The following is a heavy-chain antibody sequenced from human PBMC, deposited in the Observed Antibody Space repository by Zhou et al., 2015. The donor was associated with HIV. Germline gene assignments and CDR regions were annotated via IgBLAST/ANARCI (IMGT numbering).Heavy chain of an antibody. CDR2: IIPIFGTA. Sequence: QVQLVQSGAEVKKPGSSVKVSCKASGGTFSSYAISWVRQAPGQGLEWMGGIIPIFGTANYAQKFQGRVTITADKSTSTAYMELSSLRSEDTAVYYCARETRYCSSTSCSSGFDYWGQGTLVTVSS. CDR1: GGTFSSYA. D-gene: IGHD2-2*01. V-gene: IGHV1-69*06. CDR3: ARETRYCSSTSCSSGFDY. J-gene: IGHJ4*02.